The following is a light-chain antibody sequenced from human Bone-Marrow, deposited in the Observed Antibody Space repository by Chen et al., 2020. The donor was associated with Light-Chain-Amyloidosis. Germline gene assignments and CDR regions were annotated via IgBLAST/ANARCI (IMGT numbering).Light chain of an antibody. CDR1: DLPTKY. V-gene: IGLV3-25*03. CDR2: RDT. J-gene: IGLJ2*01. CDR3: QSADSSGTYEVI. Sequence: SYELTQPPSVSVSPGQTARITCSGDDLPTKYAYWYQQKPGQAPVLVIHRDTERPSGISERFSGSSSGTTATLTIGGVQAEGEADYHCQSADSSGTYEVIFGGGTKLTVL.